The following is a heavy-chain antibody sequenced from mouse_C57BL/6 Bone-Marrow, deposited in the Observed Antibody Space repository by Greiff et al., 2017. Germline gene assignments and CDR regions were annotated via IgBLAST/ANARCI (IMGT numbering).Heavy chain of an antibody. CDR2: IDPEDGET. Sequence: VKPGASVKLSCTASGFNIKDYYIHWVKQRTEQGLEWIGRIDPEDGETKYAPKFQDKATITADTSSNTAYLQLSSLTSEDTAVYYCTRSLIYYGTNYWGQGTTLTVSS. V-gene: IGHV14-2*01. D-gene: IGHD1-1*01. CDR3: TRSLIYYGTNY. CDR1: GFNIKDYY. J-gene: IGHJ2*01.